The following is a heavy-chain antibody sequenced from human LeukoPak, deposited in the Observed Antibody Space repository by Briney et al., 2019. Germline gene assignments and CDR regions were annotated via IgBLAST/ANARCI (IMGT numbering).Heavy chain of an antibody. V-gene: IGHV3-9*01. J-gene: IGHJ4*02. CDR3: AKDINYDSSGYSPAAFDY. D-gene: IGHD3-22*01. CDR2: ISWNSGSI. Sequence: GRSLRLSCAASGFTFDDYAMHWVRQAPGKGLEWVSGISWNSGSIGYADSVKGRFTISRDNAKNSLYLQMNSLRAEDTALYYCAKDINYDSSGYSPAAFDYWGQGTLVTVSS. CDR1: GFTFDDYA.